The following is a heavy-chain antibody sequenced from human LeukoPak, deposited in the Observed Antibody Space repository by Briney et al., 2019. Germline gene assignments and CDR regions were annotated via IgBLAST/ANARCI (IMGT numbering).Heavy chain of an antibody. CDR1: GFTFSSYG. CDR2: IWYDGSNK. Sequence: GRSLRLSCAASGFTFSSYGMHWVRQAPGKGLEWVAVIWYDGSNKYYADSVKGRFTISRDNSKNTLYLQMNSLRAEDTAEYYCARGLRYFDWLQNYYFDYWGQGTLVTVSS. D-gene: IGHD3-9*01. J-gene: IGHJ4*02. V-gene: IGHV3-33*01. CDR3: ARGLRYFDWLQNYYFDY.